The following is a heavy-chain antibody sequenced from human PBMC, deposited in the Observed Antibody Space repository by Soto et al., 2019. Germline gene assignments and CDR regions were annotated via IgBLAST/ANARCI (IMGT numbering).Heavy chain of an antibody. V-gene: IGHV3-7*01. CDR2: IKQDGSER. CDR3: GKDTDWSIDF. D-gene: IGHD1-1*01. Sequence: EVQLVESGGGLVQPGGSLRLSCAASGFTFSSHWMRWVRQAAGRGLEWVASIKQDGSERYYVDSVKGRFTISRDNAKNSVFLPMESLRAEDTAVYSCGKDTDWSIDFWGQGTPVTVSS. CDR1: GFTFSSHW. J-gene: IGHJ4*02.